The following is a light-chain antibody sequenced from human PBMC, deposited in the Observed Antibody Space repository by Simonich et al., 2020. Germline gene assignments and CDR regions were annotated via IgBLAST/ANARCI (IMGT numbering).Light chain of an antibody. Sequence: QSALTQPASVSGSPGQSITISCTGTSSDVGGYNYVSWYQQHPGKAPKLIIYDVSKRPSVVSNRFSGSKSGNTAALTISWLQAEDEADYYCSSYTSSSTLVFGGGTKLTVL. CDR2: DVS. J-gene: IGLJ2*01. CDR1: SSDVGGYNY. V-gene: IGLV2-14*01. CDR3: SSYTSSSTLV.